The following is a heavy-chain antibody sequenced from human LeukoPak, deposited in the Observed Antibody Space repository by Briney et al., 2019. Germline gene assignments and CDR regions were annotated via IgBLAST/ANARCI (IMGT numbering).Heavy chain of an antibody. CDR3: ATDPTTAGTTRFDY. V-gene: IGHV3-21*04. Sequence: GGSLRLSCAASGFTFSSYSMNWVRQAPGKGLEWVSSISSSSSYIYYADSVKGRFTISRDNAKNSLYLQMNSLRAEDTAVYYCATDPTTAGTTRFDYWGQGTLVTVSS. CDR2: ISSSSSYI. CDR1: GFTFSSYS. J-gene: IGHJ4*02. D-gene: IGHD1-1*01.